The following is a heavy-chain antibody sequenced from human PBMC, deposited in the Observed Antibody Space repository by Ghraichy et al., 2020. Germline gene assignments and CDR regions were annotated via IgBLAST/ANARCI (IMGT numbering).Heavy chain of an antibody. J-gene: IGHJ6*02. Sequence: SETLSLTCAVSGGSISSSNWWSWVRQPPGKGLEWIGEIYHSGSTNYNPSLKSRVTISVDKSKNQFSLKLSSVTAADTAVYYCARGEAVIGATIVYYGMDVWGQGTTVTVSS. D-gene: IGHD5-12*01. CDR3: ARGEAVIGATIVYYGMDV. CDR2: IYHSGST. CDR1: GGSISSSNW. V-gene: IGHV4-4*02.